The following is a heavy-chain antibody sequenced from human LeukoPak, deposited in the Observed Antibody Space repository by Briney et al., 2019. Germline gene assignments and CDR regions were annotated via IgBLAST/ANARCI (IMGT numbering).Heavy chain of an antibody. D-gene: IGHD2-21*01. CDR2: VSGSGDTT. CDR1: GFTFSNYA. Sequence: GGSLRLSCAASGFTFSNYAMRRVRQAPGKGLAWVSTVSGSGDTTYYADSVKGRFTISRDNSKNTLYLQMSSLRVDDTAVYYCARDAGRFQTSPTDYWGQGSLVTVSS. V-gene: IGHV3-23*01. J-gene: IGHJ4*02. CDR3: ARDAGRFQTSPTDY.